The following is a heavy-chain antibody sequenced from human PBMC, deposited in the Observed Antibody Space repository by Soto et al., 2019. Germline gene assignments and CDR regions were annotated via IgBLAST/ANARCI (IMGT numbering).Heavy chain of an antibody. D-gene: IGHD5-12*01. V-gene: IGHV3-74*01. CDR1: GFTFSRHW. Sequence: EVQLVESGGGLVQPGGSLRLSCAASGFTFSRHWMHWVRQAQGKGLVWVSHIKTDGTTTNYADSVKGRFTISRDNAKNTLYLQMNSLRAEDTAVYFCARDLGYSDNFWGQGTLVTVSS. CDR3: ARDLGYSDNF. J-gene: IGHJ4*02. CDR2: IKTDGTTT.